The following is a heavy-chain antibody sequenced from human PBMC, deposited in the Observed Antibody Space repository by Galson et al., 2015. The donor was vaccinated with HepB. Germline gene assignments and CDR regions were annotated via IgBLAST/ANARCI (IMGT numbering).Heavy chain of an antibody. CDR3: ARIEVRTSWNPTPHVSLGIDY. D-gene: IGHD1-1*01. Sequence: SLRLSCAASGFTFSSYGMHWVRQAPGKGLEWVAVIWYDGSNKYYADSAKGRFTISRDNSKNTLYLQMNSLRAEDTAVYYCARIEVRTSWNPTPHVSLGIDYWGQGTLVTVSS. V-gene: IGHV3-33*01. CDR2: IWYDGSNK. J-gene: IGHJ4*02. CDR1: GFTFSSYG.